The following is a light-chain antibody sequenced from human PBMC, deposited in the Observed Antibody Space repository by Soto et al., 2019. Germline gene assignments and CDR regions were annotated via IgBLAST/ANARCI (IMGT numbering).Light chain of an antibody. CDR1: SGSVSTSYY. V-gene: IGLV8-61*01. J-gene: IGLJ3*02. Sequence: QTVVTQEPSFSVSPGRTVTLTCGLSSGSVSTSYYPSWYQQTPGQPPRTLIYSTNTRSSGVPDRFSGSILGNKAALTITGAQADDESDYNCVLYMGSGISVFGGGTKLTV. CDR3: VLYMGSGISV. CDR2: STN.